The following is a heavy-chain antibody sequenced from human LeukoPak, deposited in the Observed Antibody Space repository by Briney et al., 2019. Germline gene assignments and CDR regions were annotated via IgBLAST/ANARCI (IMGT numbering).Heavy chain of an antibody. V-gene: IGHV3-30*04. CDR1: GFTFSSYS. D-gene: IGHD1-7*01. CDR3: ARASGTPAYYYYMDV. CDR2: VSYDGTTK. Sequence: PGGSLRLSCAASGFTFSSYSMHWVRQAPGKGLEWVADVSYDGTTKYYADSVKGRFPISRDNSKNTLYLQMNSLRAEDTAVYYCARASGTPAYYYYMDVWGKGTTVTVSS. J-gene: IGHJ6*03.